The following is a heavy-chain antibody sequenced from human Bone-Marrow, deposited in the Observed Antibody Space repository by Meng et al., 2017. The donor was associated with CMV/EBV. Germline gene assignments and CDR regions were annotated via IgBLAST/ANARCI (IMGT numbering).Heavy chain of an antibody. Sequence: GEFLKISCGASGFTFSRYAMTWVRRAPGKGLEWVSAISGSGTNTYDADSVKGRFTISRDNSKNTPYLQMNSLRAEDTAVYYCVSRRGYELQFYFDAWGQGTLVTVSS. CDR1: GFTFSRYA. D-gene: IGHD5-24*01. CDR3: VSRRGYELQFYFDA. CDR2: ISGSGTNT. J-gene: IGHJ4*02. V-gene: IGHV3-23*01.